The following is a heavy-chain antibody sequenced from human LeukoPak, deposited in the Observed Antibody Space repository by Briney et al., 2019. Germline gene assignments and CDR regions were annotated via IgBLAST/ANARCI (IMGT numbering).Heavy chain of an antibody. CDR2: INHSGST. V-gene: IGHV4-34*01. CDR1: GGSFSGYY. CDR3: ARVNTAMVYGSDY. Sequence: PSETLSLTCAVYGGSFSGYYWSWIRQPPGKGLEWIGEINHSGSTNYNPSLKSRVTISVDTSKNQFSLELSSVTAADTAVYYCARVNTAMVYGSDYWGQGTLVTVSS. D-gene: IGHD5-18*01. J-gene: IGHJ4*02.